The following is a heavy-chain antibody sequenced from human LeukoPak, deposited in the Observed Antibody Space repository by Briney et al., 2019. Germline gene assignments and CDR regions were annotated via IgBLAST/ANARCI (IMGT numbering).Heavy chain of an antibody. D-gene: IGHD2-15*01. CDR3: AGGGYCDINSCSAPLFDW. J-gene: IGHJ4*02. CDR1: GXSFTRYY. CDR2: IYNSGTT. Sequence: PSETLSLTCTVSGXSFTRYYWNWIRQPPGKGLEWVGYIYNSGTTNYNPSLKSRATISADTSKRQVSLRLSSVTAADTAVYYCAGGGYCDINSCSAPLFDWWGQGTPVTVSS. V-gene: IGHV4-59*01.